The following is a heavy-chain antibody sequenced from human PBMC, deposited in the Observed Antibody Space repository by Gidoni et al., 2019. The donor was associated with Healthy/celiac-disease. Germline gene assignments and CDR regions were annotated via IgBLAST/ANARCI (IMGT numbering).Heavy chain of an antibody. V-gene: IGHV2-26*01. Sequence: QVTLKESGPVLVKPTETLTLTCTVSGFSLSNARMGVSWLRQPPGKALEWLAHLFSNDEKTYSTSLKSRLTISKDTSKSQVVLTMTNMDPVDTATYYCARILGVAAAGYNWFDPWGQGTLVTVSS. CDR3: ARILGVAAAGYNWFDP. J-gene: IGHJ5*02. D-gene: IGHD6-13*01. CDR2: LFSNDEK. CDR1: GFSLSNARMG.